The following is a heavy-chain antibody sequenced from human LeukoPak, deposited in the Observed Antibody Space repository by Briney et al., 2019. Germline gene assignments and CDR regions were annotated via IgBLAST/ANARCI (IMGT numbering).Heavy chain of an antibody. CDR1: GGSISSGGYY. V-gene: IGHV4-30-2*01. J-gene: IGHJ6*02. Sequence: SQTLSLTCTVSGGSISSGGYYWSWIRQPPGKGLEWIGEINHSGSTNYNPSLKSRVTISVDTSKNQFSLKLSSVTAADTAVYYCARGPYGDYSHYYYYGMDVWGQGTTVTVSS. CDR3: ARGPYGDYSHYYYYGMDV. CDR2: INHSGST. D-gene: IGHD4-17*01.